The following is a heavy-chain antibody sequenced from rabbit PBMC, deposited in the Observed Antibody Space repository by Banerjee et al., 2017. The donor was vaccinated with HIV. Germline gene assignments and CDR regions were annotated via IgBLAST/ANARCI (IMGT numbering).Heavy chain of an antibody. J-gene: IGHJ4*01. CDR3: ARAGGFEKYFNL. CDR2: IYAGSSGST. CDR1: GFSFSNNYY. Sequence: QSLEESGGDLVKPGASLTLTCTASGFSFSNNYYMCWVRQAPGKGLEWIACIYAGSSGSTYYASWAKGRFTISKTSSTTVTLQMTSLTAADTATYFCARAGGFEKYFNLWGQGTLVTVS. V-gene: IGHV1S40*01. D-gene: IGHD1-1*01.